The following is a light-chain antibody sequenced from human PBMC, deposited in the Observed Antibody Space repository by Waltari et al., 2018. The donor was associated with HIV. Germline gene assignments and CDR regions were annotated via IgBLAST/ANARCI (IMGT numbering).Light chain of an antibody. Sequence: QSVLTQPPSVSAAPGQKVTISCSGSSSTIGTNYVSWYQQFPGAAPKLLIYENNKRPSGIPDRFSGSKSGTSATLGVTGLQTGDEADYYCGTWDGSLGSGVFGGGTKLTVL. CDR1: SSTIGTNY. CDR2: ENN. V-gene: IGLV1-51*01. J-gene: IGLJ2*01. CDR3: GTWDGSLGSGV.